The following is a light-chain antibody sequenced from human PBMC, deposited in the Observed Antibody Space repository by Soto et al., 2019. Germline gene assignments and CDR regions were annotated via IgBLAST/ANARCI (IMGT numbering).Light chain of an antibody. J-gene: IGLJ1*01. CDR1: SSDVGSYNL. CDR3: CSYAGSSGFV. Sequence: QSVLTQPASVSGSPGQSITISCTGTSSDVGSYNLVSWYQQHPGKAPKLMIYEGSKRPPGVSNRFSGSKSGNTASLTISGLQAEDEADYYCCSYAGSSGFVFGTGTKLTVL. V-gene: IGLV2-23*01. CDR2: EGS.